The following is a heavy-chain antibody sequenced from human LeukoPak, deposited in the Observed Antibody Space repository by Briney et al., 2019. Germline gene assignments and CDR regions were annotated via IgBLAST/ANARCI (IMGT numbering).Heavy chain of an antibody. CDR2: INHNVNI. D-gene: IGHD2-21*02. J-gene: IGHJ2*01. CDR3: ARITYCGGDDCRHFDV. Sequence: PSETLSLTCAVYGGSVSGHFWTCIRQPPEKGLEWIGEINHNVNINYNPSLKSRVTISVDTSKNQFSLKLTSVTAADTAVYYCARITYCGGDDCRHFDVWGRGTLVTVSS. V-gene: IGHV4-34*01. CDR1: GGSVSGHF.